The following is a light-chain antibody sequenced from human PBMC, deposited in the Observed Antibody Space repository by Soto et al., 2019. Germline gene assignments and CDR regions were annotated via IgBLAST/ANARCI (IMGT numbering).Light chain of an antibody. CDR2: GAS. CDR1: QTVRNNY. V-gene: IGKV3-20*01. J-gene: IGKJ1*01. CDR3: QQYGSSPPT. Sequence: EIVMTQSPATLSVSPVERATLSCMASQTVRNNYLAWYQQKPGQGPRLLIFGASSRATGTPDRFSGSGSGTDFTLTINRLEPEDFALYYCQQYGSSPPTFGQGTKVDIK.